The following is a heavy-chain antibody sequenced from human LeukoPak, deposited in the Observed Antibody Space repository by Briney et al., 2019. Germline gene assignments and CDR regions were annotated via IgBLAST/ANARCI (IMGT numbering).Heavy chain of an antibody. CDR3: ARGPLIVVVVAATQGGAKESGDFDY. D-gene: IGHD2-15*01. J-gene: IGHJ4*02. CDR1: GYTFTGYD. CDR2: MNPNSGNT. Sequence: ASVKVSCKASGYTFTGYDINWVRQATGQGLEWMGWMNPNSGNTGYAQKFQGRVTMTRNTSISTAYMELSSLRSEDTAVYYCARGPLIVVVVAATQGGAKESGDFDYWGQGTLVTVSS. V-gene: IGHV1-8*01.